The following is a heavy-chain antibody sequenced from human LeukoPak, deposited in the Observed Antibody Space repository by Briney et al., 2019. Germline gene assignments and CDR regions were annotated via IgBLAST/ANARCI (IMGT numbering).Heavy chain of an antibody. V-gene: IGHV5-51*01. CDR3: ARWGASSGWYC. J-gene: IGHJ4*02. Sequence: GESLQISCKGSGYSFTSYWIGWVRQLPGKGLEWMGIIYPGDSDTRYSPSFQGQVTISADKSISAAYLQWSSLKASDTAMYYCARWGASSGWYCWGQGTLVTVSS. D-gene: IGHD6-19*01. CDR1: GYSFTSYW. CDR2: IYPGDSDT.